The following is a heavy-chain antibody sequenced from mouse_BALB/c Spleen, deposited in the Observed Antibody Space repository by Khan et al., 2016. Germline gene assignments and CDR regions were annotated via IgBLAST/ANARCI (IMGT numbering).Heavy chain of an antibody. J-gene: IGHJ1*01. Sequence: EVQLQESGPGLVKPSQSLSLTCTVTGYSITSDYAWNWFRQFPGNKLEWMGYIGYSGSTSYNPSLKSRISITRDTSRNQFFLQLNSVTTEDTSTYYGARNLHDFGSSYWYFDVWGAGTTVTVSS. CDR3: ARNLHDFGSSYWYFDV. CDR1: GYSITSDYA. V-gene: IGHV3-2*02. CDR2: IGYSGST. D-gene: IGHD1-1*01.